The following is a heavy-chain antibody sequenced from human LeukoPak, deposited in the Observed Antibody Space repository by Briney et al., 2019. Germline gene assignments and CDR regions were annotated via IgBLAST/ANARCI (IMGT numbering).Heavy chain of an antibody. CDR2: IYWDNDR. CDR1: GFSLSTRGVG. CDR3: AHRLQQGGYWDSGKFDH. Sequence: SGPTLVKPTQTLTLTCTFSGFSLSTRGVGVGWIRQPPGKAPECLALIYWDNDRRYNPSLRSRLTITKDTSKNQVVLTMTNVDPVDTATYYCAHRLQQGGYWDSGKFDHWGQGILVSVSS. V-gene: IGHV2-5*02. J-gene: IGHJ4*02. D-gene: IGHD2-21*02.